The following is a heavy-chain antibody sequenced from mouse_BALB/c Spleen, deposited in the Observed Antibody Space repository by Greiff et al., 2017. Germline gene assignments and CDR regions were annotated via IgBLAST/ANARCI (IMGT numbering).Heavy chain of an antibody. CDR1: GFTFSDYY. Sequence: EVHLVESGGGLVKPGGSLKLSCAASGFTFSDYYMYWVRQTPEKRLEWVATISDGGSYTYYPDSVKGRFTISRDNAKNNLYLQMSSLKSEDTAMYYCARAGSYYYAMDYWGQGTSVTVSS. J-gene: IGHJ4*01. CDR3: ARAGSYYYAMDY. V-gene: IGHV5-4*02. CDR2: ISDGGSYT.